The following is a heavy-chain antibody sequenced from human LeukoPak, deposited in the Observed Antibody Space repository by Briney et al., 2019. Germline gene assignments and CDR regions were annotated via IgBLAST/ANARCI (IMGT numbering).Heavy chain of an antibody. CDR3: ARGPYSSSWYGWFDP. D-gene: IGHD6-13*01. CDR2: IYTSGST. Sequence: SETLSLTCTVSGGSISSGSYYWSWIRQPAGKGLEWIGRIYTSGSTNYNPSLKSRVAISVDTSKNQFSLKLSSVTAADTAVYCCARGPYSSSWYGWFDPWGQGTLVTVSS. V-gene: IGHV4-61*02. J-gene: IGHJ5*02. CDR1: GGSISSGSYY.